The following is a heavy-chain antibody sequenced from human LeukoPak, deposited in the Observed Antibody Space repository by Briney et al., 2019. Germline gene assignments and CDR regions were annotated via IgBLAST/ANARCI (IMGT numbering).Heavy chain of an antibody. CDR2: ISSSSSYI. V-gene: IGHV3-21*01. Sequence: PGGSLRLSCAASGFTLSSYSMNWVRQAPGKGLEWVSSISSSSSYIYYGDSVKGRFTISRDNAKNSVYLQMNSLRAEDTAVYYCAKDLGHYYDSSGYYLDAFDIWGQGTMVTVSS. D-gene: IGHD3-22*01. CDR3: AKDLGHYYDSSGYYLDAFDI. J-gene: IGHJ3*02. CDR1: GFTLSSYS.